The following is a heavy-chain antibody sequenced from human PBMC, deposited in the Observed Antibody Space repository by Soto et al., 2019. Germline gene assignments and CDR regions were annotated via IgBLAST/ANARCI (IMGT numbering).Heavy chain of an antibody. CDR1: SGSISGGDYS. CDR3: ARGLRTHNYFDY. V-gene: IGHV4-30-2*01. CDR2: IHQGDST. Sequence: QLQLQESDSRLVKPSQTLSLTCAVSSGSISGGDYSWNWIRQPPGKGLEWIGYIHQGDSTYYSPSLKSRVTISVDRSSNRVSLKLTSVTAADTAIYYCARGLRTHNYFDYWGQGTLVTVSS. J-gene: IGHJ4*02.